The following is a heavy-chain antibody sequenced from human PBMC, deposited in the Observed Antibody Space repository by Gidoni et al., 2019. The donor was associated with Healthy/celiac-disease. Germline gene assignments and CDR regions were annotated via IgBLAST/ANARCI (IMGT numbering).Heavy chain of an antibody. Sequence: QVQLVQSGAEVKKPGASVKVSCTASGYTFTSYDINWVRQATGQGLEWMGWINPNSGNTGYAQKFQGRVTMTRNTSISTAYMELSSLRSEDTAVYYCARGRPHYYYYYMDVWGKGTTVTVSS. J-gene: IGHJ6*03. CDR3: ARGRPHYYYYYMDV. V-gene: IGHV1-8*01. CDR2: INPNSGNT. CDR1: GYTFTSYD.